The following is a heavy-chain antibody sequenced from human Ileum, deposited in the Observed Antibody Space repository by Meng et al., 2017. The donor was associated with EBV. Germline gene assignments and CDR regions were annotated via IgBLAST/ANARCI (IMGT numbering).Heavy chain of an antibody. J-gene: IGHJ4*02. CDR3: ARESYSDSSGYYSLDY. D-gene: IGHD3-22*01. CDR1: GGSISSSNW. CDR2: IHHTEST. Sequence: VEREGSGPGLVKPSGTLSLTCGVSGGSISSSNWWSWVRQAPGKGLEWIGEIHHTESTNYNPSLKSRVTISVDKSKNQFSLKLSSVTAADTAVYYCARESYSDSSGYYSLDYWGQGSLVTVSS. V-gene: IGHV4-4*02.